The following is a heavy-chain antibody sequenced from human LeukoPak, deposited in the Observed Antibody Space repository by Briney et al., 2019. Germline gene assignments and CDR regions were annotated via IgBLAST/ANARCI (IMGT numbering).Heavy chain of an antibody. J-gene: IGHJ4*02. CDR2: ISSSSSYI. CDR1: GFTFSSYS. Sequence: GGSLRLSCAASGFTFSSYSMNWVRQAPGKGLEWVSSISSSSSYIYYADSVKGRFTISRDNAKNSLYLQMNSLRAEDTAVYYCARDGQQWLVRLDYWGQGTLVTVSS. D-gene: IGHD6-19*01. CDR3: ARDGQQWLVRLDY. V-gene: IGHV3-21*01.